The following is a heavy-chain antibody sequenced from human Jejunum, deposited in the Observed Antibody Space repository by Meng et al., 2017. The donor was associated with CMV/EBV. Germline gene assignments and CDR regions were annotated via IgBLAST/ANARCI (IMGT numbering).Heavy chain of an antibody. V-gene: IGHV4-30-4*01. J-gene: IGHJ4*02. CDR1: GDSFNSPDDY. CDR2: IYYSGST. D-gene: IGHD1-26*01. Sequence: QVQPPQAVPGLVKPSKTLSLTCTVSGDSFNSPDDYWSWIRQPLEKGLEWIGYIYYSGSTYYNPSLKSRVSISGDTSNKQFSLKLTSVTAADTAVYYCARSPYSGSALPFFDYWGQGSLVTVS. CDR3: ARSPYSGSALPFFDY.